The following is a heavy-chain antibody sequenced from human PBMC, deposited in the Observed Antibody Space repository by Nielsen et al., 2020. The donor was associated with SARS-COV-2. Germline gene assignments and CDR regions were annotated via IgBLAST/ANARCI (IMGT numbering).Heavy chain of an antibody. CDR2: INHSGST. Sequence: SETLSLTCAVYGGSFSGYYWSWIRQPPGKRLEWIGEINHSGSTNYNPSLKSRVTISVDTSKNQFSLKLSSVTAADTAVYYCARGFRYSSGWYYFDYWGQGTLVTVSS. CDR1: GGSFSGYY. D-gene: IGHD6-19*01. J-gene: IGHJ4*02. V-gene: IGHV4-34*01. CDR3: ARGFRYSSGWYYFDY.